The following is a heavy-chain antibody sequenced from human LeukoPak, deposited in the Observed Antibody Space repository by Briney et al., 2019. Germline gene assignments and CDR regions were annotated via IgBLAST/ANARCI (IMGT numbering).Heavy chain of an antibody. CDR1: GGSLSGFY. V-gene: IGHV4-34*01. D-gene: IGHD3-10*01. J-gene: IGHJ4*02. CDR3: ARSALDTSGSYYNPQPFDY. CDR2: MNPSGRT. Sequence: SETLSHTGGVYGGSLSGFYWNWIRQPPGKGLEWIGEMNPSGRTTYNPSLKSRVSMSLDTSKNQFSLKLSSVTAADTAVYYCARSALDTSGSYYNPQPFDYWGQGTLVTGSS.